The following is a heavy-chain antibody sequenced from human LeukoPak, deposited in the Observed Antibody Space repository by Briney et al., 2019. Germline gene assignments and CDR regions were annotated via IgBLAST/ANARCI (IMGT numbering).Heavy chain of an antibody. CDR3: ARGYYDILTGYLLDY. J-gene: IGHJ4*02. D-gene: IGHD3-9*01. Sequence: PGGSLRLSCAASGFTFSSYWMSWVRQAPGKGLEWVANIKQDGSEKYYVDSVKGRFTISRDNAKNTLYLQMNSLRAEDTAVYYCARGYYDILTGYLLDYWGQGTLVTVSS. CDR2: IKQDGSEK. CDR1: GFTFSSYW. V-gene: IGHV3-7*01.